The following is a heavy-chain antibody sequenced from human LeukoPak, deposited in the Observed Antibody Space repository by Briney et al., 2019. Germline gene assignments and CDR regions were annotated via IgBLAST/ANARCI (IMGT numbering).Heavy chain of an antibody. CDR1: GGSISSGGYY. CDR3: AREMAAAATGDY. D-gene: IGHD6-13*01. J-gene: IGHJ4*02. Sequence: SQTLSLTCTVSGGSISSGGYYWSWIRQPPGKGLEWIGYIYHSGSTYYNPSLKSRVTISVDRSKNQFSLKLSSVTAADTAVYYCAREMAAAATGDYWGQGTLVTVSS. CDR2: IYHSGST. V-gene: IGHV4-30-2*01.